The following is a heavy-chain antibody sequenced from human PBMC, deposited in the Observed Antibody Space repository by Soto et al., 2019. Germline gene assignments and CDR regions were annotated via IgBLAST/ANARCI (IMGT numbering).Heavy chain of an antibody. J-gene: IGHJ4*02. D-gene: IGHD1-26*01. V-gene: IGHV4-31*03. CDR2: IYYSGST. CDR3: ARVKIVSGSYFADY. CDR1: GGSISSGGYY. Sequence: QVQLQESGPGLVKPSQTLSLTCTVSGGSISSGGYYWSWIRQHPGKGLEWIGYIYYSGSTYYNPSLKIRVTXXVXTXXNQFPLKLSSVTAADTAVYYCARVKIVSGSYFADYWGQGTLVTVSS.